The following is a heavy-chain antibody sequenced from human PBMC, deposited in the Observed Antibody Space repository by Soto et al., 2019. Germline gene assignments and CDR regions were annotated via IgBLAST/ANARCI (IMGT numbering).Heavy chain of an antibody. CDR2: ISSSSSYI. CDR3: ARADGAGKVPSFFDY. Sequence: EVQLVESGGGLVKPGGSLRLSCAASGFTFSIYSMNWVRQAPGKGLEWVSSISSSSSYIYYADSVKGRFTISRDNAKNSLYLQMNSLRAEDTAVYYCARADGAGKVPSFFDYWGQGTLVTVSS. J-gene: IGHJ4*02. D-gene: IGHD1-1*01. V-gene: IGHV3-21*01. CDR1: GFTFSIYS.